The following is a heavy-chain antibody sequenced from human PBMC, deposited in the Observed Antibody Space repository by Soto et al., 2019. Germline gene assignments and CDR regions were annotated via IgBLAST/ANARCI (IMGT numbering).Heavy chain of an antibody. Sequence: QVQLQESGPGLVKPSETLSLTCTVSGGSISSYYWSWIRQPPGKGLEWIGYIYYSGSTNYNPSLKGRVTISVDTYKYQFSLKLSSVTAADTAVYYCASLVGTNYYYGMDVWGQGTTVTVSS. D-gene: IGHD1-26*01. CDR1: GGSISSYY. CDR2: IYYSGST. V-gene: IGHV4-59*01. CDR3: ASLVGTNYYYGMDV. J-gene: IGHJ6*02.